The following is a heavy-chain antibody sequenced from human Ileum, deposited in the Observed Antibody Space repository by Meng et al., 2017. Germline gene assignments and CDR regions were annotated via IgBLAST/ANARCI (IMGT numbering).Heavy chain of an antibody. D-gene: IGHD1-1*01. CDR2: INSDGSDT. J-gene: IGHJ1*01. CDR1: GFTFSYYW. Sequence: EVQVVESGGVLVQPGGSLRLSCGASGFTFSYYWIHWVRQAPGKGLMWVSRINSDGSDTSYADSVKGRFTISRDNAKNTVYLQMNSLRAEDTALYYCTNDRLNHWGQGALVTVSS. CDR3: TNDRLNH. V-gene: IGHV3-74*01.